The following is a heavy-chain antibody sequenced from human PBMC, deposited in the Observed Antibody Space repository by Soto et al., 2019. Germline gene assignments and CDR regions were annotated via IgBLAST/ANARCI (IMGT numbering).Heavy chain of an antibody. J-gene: IGHJ6*03. Sequence: QITLKESGPTLVKPTQPLTLTCTFSGFSLSTSGAGVGWIRQPPGQALEGLALIYWDDDKRYSPSLKSRLTITKDTSKNQVVLTMTNMDPVDTATYYCAHSLYSHYYYYYTDVWGKGTTVTVSS. CDR2: IYWDDDK. V-gene: IGHV2-5*02. CDR3: AHSLYSHYYYYYTDV. CDR1: GFSLSTSGAG. D-gene: IGHD1-26*01.